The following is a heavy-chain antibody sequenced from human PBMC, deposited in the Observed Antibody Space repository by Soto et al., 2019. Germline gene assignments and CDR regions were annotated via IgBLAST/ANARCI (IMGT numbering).Heavy chain of an antibody. D-gene: IGHD6-19*01. CDR2: ISSSSSYI. CDR3: ARARGIAVAGTADAFDI. CDR1: GFTFSSYS. Sequence: GGSLRLSCAASGFTFSSYSMNWVRQAPGKGLEWVSSISSSSSYIYYADSEKGRFTISRDNAKNSLYLQMNSVRAADTAVYYCARARGIAVAGTADAFDIWGQGTMVTVSS. V-gene: IGHV3-21*01. J-gene: IGHJ3*02.